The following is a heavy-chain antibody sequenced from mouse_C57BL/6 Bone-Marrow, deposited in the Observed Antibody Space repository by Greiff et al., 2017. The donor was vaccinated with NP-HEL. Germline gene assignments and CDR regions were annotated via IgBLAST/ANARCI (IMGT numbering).Heavy chain of an antibody. J-gene: IGHJ3*01. CDR2: INPGSGGT. Sequence: QVQLQQSGAELVRPGPSVKVSCKASGYAFTNYLIEWVKQRPGQGLEWIGVINPGSGGTNYNEKVKGKATLTADKSSSTAYMQLSSLTSEDSAVYFCARGYYYGSSGAWFAYWGQGTLVTVSA. CDR1: GYAFTNYL. CDR3: ARGYYYGSSGAWFAY. D-gene: IGHD1-1*01. V-gene: IGHV1-54*01.